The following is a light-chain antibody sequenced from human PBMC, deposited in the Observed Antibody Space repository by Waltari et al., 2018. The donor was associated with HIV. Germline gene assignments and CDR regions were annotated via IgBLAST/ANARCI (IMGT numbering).Light chain of an antibody. CDR2: SNN. Sequence: QSVLTQPPSASGTPGQRVTISCSGSRSNIGSNIVNWYQQLPGTAPKLLIYSNNQRPSGVPDRVSGSKSDTSASLAISGLQSEDEADYYCAAWDDSLNGWVFGGGTKLTVL. CDR3: AAWDDSLNGWV. J-gene: IGLJ3*02. V-gene: IGLV1-44*01. CDR1: RSNIGSNI.